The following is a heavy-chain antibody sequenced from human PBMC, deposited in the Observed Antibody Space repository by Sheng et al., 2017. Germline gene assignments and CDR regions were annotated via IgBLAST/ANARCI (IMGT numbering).Heavy chain of an antibody. V-gene: IGHV3-33*01. CDR2: IWHDGSDE. J-gene: IGHJ4*02. D-gene: IGHD4-4*01. CDR1: GFRFSSYG. CDR3: ARDKWALTTVNTFKF. Sequence: QVQLVESGGGVVQPGRSLRLSCTASGFRFSSYGMHWVRQAPGKGLEWVAVIWHDGSDEYYADSVKGRFTISRDNSKNTLYLQMKSLRAEDTAVYYCARDKWALTTVNTFKFWGQGTLVTVSS.